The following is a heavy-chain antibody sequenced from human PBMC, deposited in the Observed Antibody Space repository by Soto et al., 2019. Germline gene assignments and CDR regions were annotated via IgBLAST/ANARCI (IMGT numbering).Heavy chain of an antibody. CDR1: GGSIISGGYF. D-gene: IGHD3-10*01. V-gene: IGHV4-31*03. Sequence: QVQLQESGPGLVKPSQTLSLICSVSGGSIISGGYFWTWIRQHPEKGLEWIGNIYHSGSTYYSPSLESRVLISVDTSKNPFSLKLNSVTAADTAFYYCATMPLGGPFDNWGQGTLVTVSS. CDR3: ATMPLGGPFDN. J-gene: IGHJ4*02. CDR2: IYHSGST.